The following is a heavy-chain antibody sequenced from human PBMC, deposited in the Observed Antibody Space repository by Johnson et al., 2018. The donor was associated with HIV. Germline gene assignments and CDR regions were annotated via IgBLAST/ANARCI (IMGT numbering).Heavy chain of an antibody. CDR2: IYSGGST. CDR3: AKSVVVVLVGGNDAAFDI. Sequence: VQLVESGGGLIQPGGSLRLSCVGSGFTVSSNYMSWVRQAPRKELVWVSVIYSGGSTYYADPVKGRFTISRDTSKNTLYFQMNNLTTADTSVYYCAKSVVVVLVGGNDAAFDIWVQGTMVIVS. CDR1: GFTVSSNY. J-gene: IGHJ3*02. V-gene: IGHV3-66*03. D-gene: IGHD2-21*01.